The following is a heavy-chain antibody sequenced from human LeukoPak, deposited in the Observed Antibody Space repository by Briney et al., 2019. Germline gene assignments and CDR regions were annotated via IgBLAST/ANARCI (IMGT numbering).Heavy chain of an antibody. D-gene: IGHD6-19*01. CDR2: IYYSGST. J-gene: IGHJ4*02. V-gene: IGHV4-39*07. Sequence: SETLSLTCTVSGGSISSSSYYWGWIRQPPGKGLEWIGSIYYSGSTYYNPSLKSRVTISVDTSKNQFSLKLSSVTAADTAVYYCARSRSSGWSAVDYWGQGTLVTVS. CDR1: GGSISSSSYY. CDR3: ARSRSSGWSAVDY.